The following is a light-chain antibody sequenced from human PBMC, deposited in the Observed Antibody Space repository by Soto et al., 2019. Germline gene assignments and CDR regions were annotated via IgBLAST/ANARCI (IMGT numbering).Light chain of an antibody. J-gene: IGKJ1*01. CDR3: LLRSNLPWV. V-gene: IGKV3-11*01. CDR2: DAS. Sequence: EIVLTQSPATLSLTLGERPTRSCRASQSVISYLAWYQKKPGPATRLLMYDASNRATGIPARFSGSGSGTDFTLTISSREPEDCAVYYCLLRSNLPWVFGQGTKVESK. CDR1: QSVISY.